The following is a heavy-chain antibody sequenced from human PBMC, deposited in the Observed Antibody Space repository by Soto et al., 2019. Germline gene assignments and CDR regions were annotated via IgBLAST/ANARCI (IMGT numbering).Heavy chain of an antibody. CDR3: ARLWFYHDSSGYYQGYFDY. CDR1: GGSISSYY. V-gene: IGHV4-59*01. J-gene: IGHJ4*02. Sequence: SETLSLTCTVSGGSISSYYWSWIRQPPGKGLEWIGYIYYSGSTNYNPSLKSRVTISVDTSKNQFSLKLSSVTAADTAVYYCARLWFYHDSSGYYQGYFDYWGQGTLVTVSS. D-gene: IGHD3-22*01. CDR2: IYYSGST.